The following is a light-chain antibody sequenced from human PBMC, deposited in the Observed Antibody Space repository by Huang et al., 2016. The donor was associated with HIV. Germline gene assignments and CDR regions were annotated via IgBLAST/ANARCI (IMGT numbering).Light chain of an antibody. CDR3: HQYNKWHS. J-gene: IGKJ2*01. V-gene: IGKV3D-15*01. CDR1: QIVGSN. Sequence: EIVMTQSPATLSVSPGDRVTLSCRASQIVGSNLAWFQQKPDEAPRLLIYAASTRATGIPARFSGRGSGTAFTLTISGLQSEDFAIYFCHQYNKWHSFGQGTKVDIK. CDR2: AAS.